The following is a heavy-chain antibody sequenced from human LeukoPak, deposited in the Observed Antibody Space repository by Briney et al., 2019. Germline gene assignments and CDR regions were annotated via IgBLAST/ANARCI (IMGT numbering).Heavy chain of an antibody. CDR1: AFAFSNYA. D-gene: IGHD6-19*01. CDR3: ARSPTGSGWYYFDY. V-gene: IGHV3-30*04. Sequence: GGSLRLSCAASAFAFSNYAMHWVRQAPGKGLEWVALISYDGTNTYFPDSVKGRFTISRDNSKNTLYLQMNSLRAEDTAVYYCARSPTGSGWYYFDYWGQGTLVTVSS. CDR2: ISYDGTNT. J-gene: IGHJ4*02.